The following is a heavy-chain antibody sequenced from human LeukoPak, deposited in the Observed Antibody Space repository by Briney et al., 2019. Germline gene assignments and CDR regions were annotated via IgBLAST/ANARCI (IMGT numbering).Heavy chain of an antibody. V-gene: IGHV3-48*01. CDR2: ISSSSSTI. CDR1: GFTFSSYS. D-gene: IGHD2-8*01. J-gene: IGHJ3*02. CDR3: ASRYCTNGVCYTGHDAFDI. Sequence: GGSLRLSFAASGFTFSSYSMNWVRQAPGKGLEGVSYISSSSSTIYYADSVKGRFTISRDNSKNTLYLQMNSLRAEDTAVYYCASRYCTNGVCYTGHDAFDIWGQGTMVTVSS.